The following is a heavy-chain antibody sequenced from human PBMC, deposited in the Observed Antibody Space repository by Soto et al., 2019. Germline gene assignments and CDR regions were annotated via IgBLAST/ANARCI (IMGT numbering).Heavy chain of an antibody. CDR2: VYYSGST. J-gene: IGHJ4*02. D-gene: IGHD1-26*01. CDR1: GGSISTYY. CDR3: ARRIVHTETFDY. Sequence: PSETLSLTCTVSGGSISTYYWTWIRQSPGKGLEWIGYVYYSGSTDYDPSLNSRVTIYVDTSKNQFSLTVTSVTAADTAVYYCARRIVHTETFDYWGQGTLVTVSS. V-gene: IGHV4-59*08.